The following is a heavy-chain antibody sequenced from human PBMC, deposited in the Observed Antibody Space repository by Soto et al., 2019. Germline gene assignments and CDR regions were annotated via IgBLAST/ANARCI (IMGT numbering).Heavy chain of an antibody. CDR1: GASISSTSTGDW. CDR2: IHHSGST. D-gene: IGHD1-26*01. J-gene: IGHJ4*02. Sequence: QVQLQESGPGLVKPSGTLSLTCAVSGASISSTSTGDWWSWVRQPPGKGLEWIGEIHHSGSTNYNPSLRSRVTMSVDKSKNQFSLRLSSVTAADTAVYYCAKMVGANLVDNWGQGTLVTVSS. CDR3: AKMVGANLVDN. V-gene: IGHV4-4*02.